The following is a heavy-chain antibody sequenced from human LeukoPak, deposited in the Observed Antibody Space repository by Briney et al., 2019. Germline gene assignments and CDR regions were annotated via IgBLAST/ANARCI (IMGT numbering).Heavy chain of an antibody. D-gene: IGHD6-6*01. Sequence: SETLSLTCAVYGGSFSDYYWSWIRQPPGKGLEWIGEINHSGSTNYNPSLKSRVTISVDTSKNQFSLKLNSVTAADTAVYYCARELDYWGRGTLVTVSS. V-gene: IGHV4-34*01. J-gene: IGHJ4*02. CDR3: ARELDY. CDR1: GGSFSDYY. CDR2: INHSGST.